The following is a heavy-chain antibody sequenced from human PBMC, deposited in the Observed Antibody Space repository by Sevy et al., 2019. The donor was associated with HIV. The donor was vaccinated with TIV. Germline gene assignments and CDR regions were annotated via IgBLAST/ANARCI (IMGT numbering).Heavy chain of an antibody. Sequence: GGSLRLSCAASGFTFSSYAMHWVRQAPGKGLEWVAVISYDGSNKYYADSVKGRFTISRDNSKNTLYLQMNSLRAEDTAVYYCAGDLGYCSSTSCSYYGMDVWGQGTTVTVSS. J-gene: IGHJ6*02. D-gene: IGHD2-2*01. CDR1: GFTFSSYA. CDR2: ISYDGSNK. V-gene: IGHV3-30-3*01. CDR3: AGDLGYCSSTSCSYYGMDV.